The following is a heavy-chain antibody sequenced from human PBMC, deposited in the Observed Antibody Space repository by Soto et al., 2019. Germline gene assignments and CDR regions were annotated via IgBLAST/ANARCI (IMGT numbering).Heavy chain of an antibody. J-gene: IGHJ3*02. D-gene: IGHD3-3*01. CDR3: ARAERITIFGVVIPFDAFDI. CDR2: IYYSGST. Sequence: QVQLQESGPGLVKPSQTLSLTCTVSGGSISSGGYYWSWIRQHPGKGLEWIGYIYYSGSTYYNPSLKSRVTISVDTSKNQFSLKLSSVTAADTAVYYCARAERITIFGVVIPFDAFDIWGQGTMVTVSS. CDR1: GGSISSGGYY. V-gene: IGHV4-31*03.